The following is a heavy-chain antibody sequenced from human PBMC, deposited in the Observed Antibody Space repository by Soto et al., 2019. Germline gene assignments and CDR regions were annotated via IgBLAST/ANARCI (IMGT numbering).Heavy chain of an antibody. CDR1: GFTFSTYS. V-gene: IGHV3-74*01. CDR2: INSDGSST. CDR3: AREVLSGYYNNFDY. J-gene: IGHJ4*02. Sequence: EVQMVESGGGLVQPGGSLRLSCAASGFTFSTYSMHWVRQAPGKGPVWVSRINSDGSSTSYADSVKGRFTISRDNAKNTLYLQMNSLRAEDTAVYYCAREVLSGYYNNFDYWGQGTLVTVSS. D-gene: IGHD3-22*01.